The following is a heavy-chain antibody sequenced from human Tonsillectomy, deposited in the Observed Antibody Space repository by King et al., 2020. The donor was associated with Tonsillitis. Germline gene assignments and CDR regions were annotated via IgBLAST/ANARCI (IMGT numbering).Heavy chain of an antibody. V-gene: IGHV3-23*04. D-gene: IGHD6-19*01. Sequence: VQLVESGGGLVQPGGSLRLSCAASGFTFSSYAMSWVRQAPGKGLEWVSAVCGSGGSTYDADSGKGRFTISRDNSKNTLHLQMNSLRAEDTAVYYCAKDVAVAGGVLYFDYWGQGTLVTVSS. CDR2: VCGSGGST. CDR3: AKDVAVAGGVLYFDY. J-gene: IGHJ4*02. CDR1: GFTFSSYA.